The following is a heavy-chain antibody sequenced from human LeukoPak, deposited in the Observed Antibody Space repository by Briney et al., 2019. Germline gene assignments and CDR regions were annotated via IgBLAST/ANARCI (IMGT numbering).Heavy chain of an antibody. CDR3: ATGEGATDYLDY. Sequence: ASLKVSCKLSGYTLTELSMHWVPPAPGKGLEWMGGFDPEDGETIYAQKFQGRVTMTEYTSTDTAYMELSSLRSEDTAVYYCATGEGATDYLDYWGQGTLVTVSS. CDR1: GYTLTELS. J-gene: IGHJ4*02. V-gene: IGHV1-24*01. CDR2: FDPEDGET. D-gene: IGHD1-26*01.